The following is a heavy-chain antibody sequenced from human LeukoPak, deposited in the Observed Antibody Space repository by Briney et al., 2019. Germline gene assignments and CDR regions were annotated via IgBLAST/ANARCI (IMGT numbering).Heavy chain of an antibody. CDR3: ARDGPDLRYLQLFDP. V-gene: IGHV4-39*02. CDR1: GGSLSSSSYY. Sequence: PSEILSLTCTVSGGSLSSSSYYWGWIRQPPGKGLEWIGSIYYSGSTYYNPSLKSRVTISVDTSKNQFSLKLSSVTAADTAVYYCARDGPDLRYLQLFDPWGQGTLVTVSS. J-gene: IGHJ5*02. D-gene: IGHD5-18*01. CDR2: IYYSGST.